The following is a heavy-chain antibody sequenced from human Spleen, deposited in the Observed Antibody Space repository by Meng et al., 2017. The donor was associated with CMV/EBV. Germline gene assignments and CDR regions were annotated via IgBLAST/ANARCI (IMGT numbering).Heavy chain of an antibody. J-gene: IGHJ4*02. Sequence: GESLKISCAAAGFTFSSYAIHWVRQAPGKGLEWVAVMSYDGRDKYYTESVKGRFTISKDVSKKMVYLQMNSLTGDDTAVYWCARELLSSALFGVVTLAHWGQGTLVTVSS. CDR1: GFTFSSYA. CDR2: MSYDGRDK. CDR3: ARELLSSALFGVVTLAH. V-gene: IGHV3-30*04. D-gene: IGHD3-3*01.